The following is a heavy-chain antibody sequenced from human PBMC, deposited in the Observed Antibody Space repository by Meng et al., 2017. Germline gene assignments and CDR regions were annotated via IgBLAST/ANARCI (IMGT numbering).Heavy chain of an antibody. CDR2: IYYSGST. Sequence: QVQLQESGPGPVKPSETLSLSRTASGGAIISYYWSWIRQPPGKRLEWIVYIYYSGSTNYNPSLKSRVTISVDTSKNQFSLKLSSVTAADTAVYYCARGYDFWSGQYYFDYWGQGTLVTVSS. CDR3: ARGYDFWSGQYYFDY. CDR1: GGAIISYY. V-gene: IGHV4-59*01. D-gene: IGHD3-3*01. J-gene: IGHJ4*02.